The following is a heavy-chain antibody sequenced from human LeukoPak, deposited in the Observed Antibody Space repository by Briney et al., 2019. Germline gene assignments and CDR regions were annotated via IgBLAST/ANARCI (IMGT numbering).Heavy chain of an antibody. CDR1: GGSFSGYY. CDR3: ARDGTMVRGDPYNWFDP. V-gene: IGHV4-34*01. CDR2: INHSGST. Sequence: PSETLSLTCAVYGGSFSGYYWSWIRQPPGKGLEWIGEINHSGSTNYNPSLKSRVTISVDTSKNQFSLKLSSVTAADTAVYYCARDGTMVRGDPYNWFDPWGQGTLVTVSS. D-gene: IGHD3-10*01. J-gene: IGHJ5*02.